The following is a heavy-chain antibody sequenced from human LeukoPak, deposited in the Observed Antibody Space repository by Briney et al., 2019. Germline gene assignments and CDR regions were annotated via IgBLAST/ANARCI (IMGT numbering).Heavy chain of an antibody. CDR3: AKAPVTSCRGAFCYPFDY. CDR2: MSSSDDGR. D-gene: IGHD2-15*01. Sequence: PGGSLRLSCATSGFSFSSYAMSLVRQAPGKGLEWVSAMSSSDDGRYYAASVRGRFTISRDTSRSTLYLQMNSLRADDAAVYYCAKAPVTSCRGAFCYPFDYWGQGTLVTVSS. CDR1: GFSFSSYA. V-gene: IGHV3-23*01. J-gene: IGHJ4*02.